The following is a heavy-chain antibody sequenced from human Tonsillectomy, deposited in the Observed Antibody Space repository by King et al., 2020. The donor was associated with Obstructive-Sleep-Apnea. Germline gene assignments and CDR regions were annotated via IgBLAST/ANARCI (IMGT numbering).Heavy chain of an antibody. D-gene: IGHD3-10*01. CDR3: ARAPMVRGIIRWFDP. CDR1: GGSISSGDYY. Sequence: QLQESGPGLVKPSQTLSLTCTVSGGSISSGDYYWSWIRQHPGKGLEWIGNIYYSGSTNYNPSLKSRVSISVDTSKNQFSLKLSFVTAADTAVYYCARAPMVRGIIRWFDPWGQGTLVTVSS. J-gene: IGHJ5*02. CDR2: IYYSGST. V-gene: IGHV4-31*03.